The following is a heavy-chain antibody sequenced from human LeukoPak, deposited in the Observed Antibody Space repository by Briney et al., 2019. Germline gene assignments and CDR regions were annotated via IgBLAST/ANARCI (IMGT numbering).Heavy chain of an antibody. D-gene: IGHD4-11*01. Sequence: SETLSLTCTVSGGSIISNYRNWIRQPPGKGLQWIAYMYYSGSTNYNPSLKSRVTISVDTSKNQFSLKLSSVTAADTAVYYCARQGDYSNYDVLDYWGQGTLVTVSS. V-gene: IGHV4-59*08. CDR3: ARQGDYSNYDVLDY. CDR2: MYYSGST. CDR1: GGSIISNY. J-gene: IGHJ4*02.